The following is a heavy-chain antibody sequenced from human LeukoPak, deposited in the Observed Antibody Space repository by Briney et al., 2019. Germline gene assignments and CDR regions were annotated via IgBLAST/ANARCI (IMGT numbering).Heavy chain of an antibody. CDR1: GFTVSSNY. CDR3: AKHPSVVVVPAASGDY. CDR2: IYSGGST. J-gene: IGHJ4*02. Sequence: PGGSLRLSCAASGFTVSSNYMSWVRQAPGKGLEWVSVIYSGGSTYYADSVKGRFTISRDNSKNTLYLQMNSLRAEDTAVYYCAKHPSVVVVPAASGDYWGQGTLVTVSS. V-gene: IGHV3-53*01. D-gene: IGHD2-2*01.